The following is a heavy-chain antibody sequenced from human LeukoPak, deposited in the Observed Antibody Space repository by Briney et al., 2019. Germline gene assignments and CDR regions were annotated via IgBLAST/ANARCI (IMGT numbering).Heavy chain of an antibody. V-gene: IGHV1-46*01. Sequence: APVKVSCMASGHTFTSYYMHWVRQAPGQGLEWMGIINPSGGSTSYAQKFQGRVTMTRDTSTSTVYMELSSLRSEDTAVYYCARGDYYDSSGYYRAEYFQHWGQGTLVTVSS. D-gene: IGHD3-22*01. J-gene: IGHJ1*01. CDR2: INPSGGST. CDR1: GHTFTSYY. CDR3: ARGDYYDSSGYYRAEYFQH.